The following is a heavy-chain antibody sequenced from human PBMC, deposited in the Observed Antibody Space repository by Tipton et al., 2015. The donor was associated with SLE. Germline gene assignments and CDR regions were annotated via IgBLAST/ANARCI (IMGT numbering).Heavy chain of an antibody. Sequence: TLSLTCTVSGGPISSGSYYWSWIRQPAGKGLEWIGRIYHSGRTYYNPSLKSRVTISVDTSKNQFSLKLSSVTAADTAVYYCARAGILSGFDYWGQGTLVTVSS. V-gene: IGHV4-61*02. CDR3: ARAGILSGFDY. CDR1: GGPISSGSYY. CDR2: IYHSGRT. J-gene: IGHJ4*02. D-gene: IGHD3-10*01.